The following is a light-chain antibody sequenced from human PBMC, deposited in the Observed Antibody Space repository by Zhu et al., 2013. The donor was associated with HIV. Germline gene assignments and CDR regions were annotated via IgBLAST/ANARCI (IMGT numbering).Light chain of an antibody. V-gene: IGKV3-20*01. CDR2: GAS. J-gene: IGKJ5*01. Sequence: ENVLTQSPDTLSLSPGETATLSCRASHYILNSHLAWYQQRPGQAPRLLIYGASSRATGVPDRVTGSGSETDFTLSISRLKPEDFAVYYCQQYGDSPFTFGQGTRLEI. CDR1: HYILNSH. CDR3: QQYGDSPFT.